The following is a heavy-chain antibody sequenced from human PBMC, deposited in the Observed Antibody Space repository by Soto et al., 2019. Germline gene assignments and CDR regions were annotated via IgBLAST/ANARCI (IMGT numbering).Heavy chain of an antibody. D-gene: IGHD6-13*01. V-gene: IGHV3-21*02. CDR1: GFTFRSFT. CDR3: TGDASRNSSARGGFDP. Sequence: EVQLVESGGGLVKPGGSLRLSCAASGFTFRSFTMNWVRQAPGKGLEWVSTISSNSAYIYYTDALRGRFTISRDNAKNSRHLQRNSWRAEDTVVYYFTGDASRNSSARGGFDPWGPGTLVTVSS. J-gene: IGHJ5*02. CDR2: ISSNSAYI.